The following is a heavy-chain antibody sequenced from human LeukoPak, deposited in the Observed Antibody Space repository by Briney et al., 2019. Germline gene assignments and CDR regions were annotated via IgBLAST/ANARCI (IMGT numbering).Heavy chain of an antibody. Sequence: GGSLRLSCAASGFTFSSYGMHWVRQAPGKGLEWVAFIRYDGSNKYYADSVKGRFTISRDNSKNTLYLQMNSLRAEDTAVYYCAKEGYSYGSRNFDYWGQGTLVTVSP. V-gene: IGHV3-30*02. CDR1: GFTFSSYG. J-gene: IGHJ4*02. CDR2: IRYDGSNK. D-gene: IGHD5-18*01. CDR3: AKEGYSYGSRNFDY.